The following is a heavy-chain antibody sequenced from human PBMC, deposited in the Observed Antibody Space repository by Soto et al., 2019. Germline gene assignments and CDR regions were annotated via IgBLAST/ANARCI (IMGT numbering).Heavy chain of an antibody. CDR1: GFTFSSYA. CDR2: ISYDGSNK. D-gene: IGHD5-18*01. Sequence: QVQLVESGGGVVQPGRSLRLSCAASGFTFSSYAMHWVRQAPGKGLESVAVISYDGSNKYYADSVKGRFTISRDNSKNTLYLQMNSLRAEDTAVYYCARDPLWGTAMVLWYFDLWGRRTLVTVSS. CDR3: ARDPLWGTAMVLWYFDL. J-gene: IGHJ2*01. V-gene: IGHV3-30-3*01.